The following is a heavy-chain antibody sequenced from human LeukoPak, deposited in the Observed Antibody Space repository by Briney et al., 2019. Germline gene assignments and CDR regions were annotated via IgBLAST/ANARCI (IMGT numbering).Heavy chain of an antibody. J-gene: IGHJ4*02. CDR3: ASPRPSLN. CDR2: ISYDGSNK. Sequence: PGRSLRLSCAASGFTFSSYAMHWVRQAPGKGLEWVAVISYDGSNKYYADSVKGRFTISRDNAKNSLYLQMNSLRAEDTAVYYCASPRPSLNWGQGTLVTVSS. V-gene: IGHV3-30-3*01. CDR1: GFTFSSYA.